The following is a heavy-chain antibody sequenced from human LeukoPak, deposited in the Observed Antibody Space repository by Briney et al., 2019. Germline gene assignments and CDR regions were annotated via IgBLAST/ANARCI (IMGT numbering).Heavy chain of an antibody. CDR2: ISSGSSFI. J-gene: IGHJ5*02. CDR1: GFTFSGYS. V-gene: IGHV3-21*01. D-gene: IGHD1-26*01. CDR3: ARDQGGERWFDP. Sequence: GGSLRLSSAAPGFTFSGYSMTWIRRAPGKGRERVSYISSGSSFIYYADSVKGRFTVSRDNAKNSLYLQMNSLRAEDTAVYYCARDQGGERWFDPWGQGTLVTVSS.